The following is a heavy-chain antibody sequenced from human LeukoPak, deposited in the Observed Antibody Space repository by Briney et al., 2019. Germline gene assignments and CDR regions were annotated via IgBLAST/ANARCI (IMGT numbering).Heavy chain of an antibody. CDR3: ARVHYDYVWGSYRFFDY. D-gene: IGHD3-16*02. J-gene: IGHJ4*02. Sequence: ASVKVSCKASGYTFTGYYMHWVRQAPGQGLEWMGWMNPNSGNTGYAQKFQGRVTMTRNTSISTAYMELSSLRSEDTAVYYCARVHYDYVWGSYRFFDYWGQGTLVTVSS. V-gene: IGHV1-8*02. CDR2: MNPNSGNT. CDR1: GYTFTGYY.